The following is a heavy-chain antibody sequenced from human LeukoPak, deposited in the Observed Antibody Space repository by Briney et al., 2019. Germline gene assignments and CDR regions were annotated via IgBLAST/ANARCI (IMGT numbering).Heavy chain of an antibody. CDR3: AKEYCSSTSCPTPGVNYYYYGMDV. J-gene: IGHJ6*02. V-gene: IGHV3-30*18. Sequence: GGSLRPSCAASGFTFSSYGMHWVRQAPGKGLEWVAVISYDGSNKYYADSVKGRFTISRDNSKNTLYLQMNSLRAEDTAVYYCAKEYCSSTSCPTPGVNYYYYGMDVWGQGTTVTVSS. D-gene: IGHD2-2*01. CDR1: GFTFSSYG. CDR2: ISYDGSNK.